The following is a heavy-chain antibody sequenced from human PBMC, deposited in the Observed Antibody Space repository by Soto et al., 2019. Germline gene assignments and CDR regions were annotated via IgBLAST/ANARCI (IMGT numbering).Heavy chain of an antibody. D-gene: IGHD4-17*01. J-gene: IGHJ3*02. V-gene: IGHV3-33*01. Sequence: QVQLVESGGGVVQPGRSLRLSCAASGFTFSSYGMHWVRQAPGKGLEWVAVIWYDGSNKYYADSVKGRFTISRDNSKNTLYLQMNSLRAEATAVYYCARDGPRQDDDYGDYAAFDIWGQGTMVTVSS. CDR3: ARDGPRQDDDYGDYAAFDI. CDR2: IWYDGSNK. CDR1: GFTFSSYG.